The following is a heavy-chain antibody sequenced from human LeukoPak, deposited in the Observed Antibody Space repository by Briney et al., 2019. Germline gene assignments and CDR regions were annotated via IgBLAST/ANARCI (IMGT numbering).Heavy chain of an antibody. J-gene: IGHJ6*04. Sequence: GGSLRLSCAASGFTSSTYWMSWVRQAPGKGLEWVSYISSSGSTIYYADSVKGRFTISRDNAKNSLYLQMNSLRAEDTAVYYCAELGITMIGGVWGKGTTVTISS. D-gene: IGHD3-10*02. V-gene: IGHV3-48*04. CDR1: GFTSSTYW. CDR3: AELGITMIGGV. CDR2: ISSSGSTI.